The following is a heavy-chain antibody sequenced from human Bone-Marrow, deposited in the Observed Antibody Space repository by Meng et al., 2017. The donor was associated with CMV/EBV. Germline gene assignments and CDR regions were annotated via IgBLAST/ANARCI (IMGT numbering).Heavy chain of an antibody. CDR2: ISWNSGSI. CDR1: GFTFDDYA. Sequence: SLKISCAASGFTFDDYAMHWVRQAPGKGLEWVSGISWNSGSIGYADSVKGRFIISRDNSRNFLYQQMNSLRPEDMAVYYCGRVVVVPAAISVVVVITTRDWFDPWGQGTLVTVSS. J-gene: IGHJ5*02. D-gene: IGHD2-2*01. CDR3: GRVVVVPAAISVVVVITTRDWFDP. V-gene: IGHV3-9*03.